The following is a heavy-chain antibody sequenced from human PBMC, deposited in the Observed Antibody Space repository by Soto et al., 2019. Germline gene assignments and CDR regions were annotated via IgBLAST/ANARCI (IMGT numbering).Heavy chain of an antibody. Sequence: EVQLLESGGGLVQPGGSLRLSCTASGFTFIDYAMSWVRQAPGKRLEWVSLISGGGGTTQYADSVKGRFTISRVNSKNAVYLQMHSLRVEDTAVHVGAKALNHDRPFDYWCQAKLVTVSS. CDR2: ISGGGGTT. CDR3: AKALNHDRPFDY. D-gene: IGHD1-1*01. V-gene: IGHV3-23*01. CDR1: GFTFIDYA. J-gene: IGHJ4*02.